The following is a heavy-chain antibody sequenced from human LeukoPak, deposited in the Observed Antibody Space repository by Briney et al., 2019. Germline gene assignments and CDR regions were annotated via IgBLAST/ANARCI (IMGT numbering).Heavy chain of an antibody. J-gene: IGHJ4*02. D-gene: IGHD1-26*01. CDR3: AKDRSIGTYYTFDH. Sequence: GGSLRLSCAASEFTFSSYGMHWVRQAPGKGLEWVAFIRYDGSDKYYADSVKGRFTISRDNSKNTLYLQMNSLRVEDTAVYYCAKDRSIGTYYTFDHWGQGTLVTVSS. V-gene: IGHV3-30*02. CDR2: IRYDGSDK. CDR1: EFTFSSYG.